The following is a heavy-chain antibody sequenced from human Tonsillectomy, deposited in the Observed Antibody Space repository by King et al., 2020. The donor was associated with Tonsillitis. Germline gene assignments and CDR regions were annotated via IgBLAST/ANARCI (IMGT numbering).Heavy chain of an antibody. CDR1: GFTFSSYA. Sequence: VQLVESGGGLVQPGGSLRLSCAASGFTFSSYAMSWVRQAPGKGLEWVSAISGSGGSTYYADSVKGRFTISRDNSKNTLYLQMNSLSAEDTAVYYCAKDAVITMVRGVIITPNWFYPWGQGTLVTVSS. CDR3: AKDAVITMVRGVIITPNWFYP. J-gene: IGHJ5*02. V-gene: IGHV3-23*04. D-gene: IGHD3-10*01. CDR2: ISGSGGST.